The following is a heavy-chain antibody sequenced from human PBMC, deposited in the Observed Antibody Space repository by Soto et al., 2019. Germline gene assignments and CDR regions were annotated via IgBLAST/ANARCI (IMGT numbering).Heavy chain of an antibody. CDR2: ISSSSSYI. CDR1: GFTFSSYS. Sequence: EVQLVESGGGLVKPGGSLRLSCAASGFTFSSYSMNWVRQAPGKGLEWVSSISSSSSYIYYADSVKGRFTISRDNAKNSLYLQMNSLRAEDTAVYYCARDGDTAMVNDYWGQVTLVTVSS. CDR3: ARDGDTAMVNDY. J-gene: IGHJ4*02. D-gene: IGHD5-18*01. V-gene: IGHV3-21*01.